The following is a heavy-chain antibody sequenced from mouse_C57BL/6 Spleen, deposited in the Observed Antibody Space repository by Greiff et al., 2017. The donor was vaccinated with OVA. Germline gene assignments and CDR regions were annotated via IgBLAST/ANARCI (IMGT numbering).Heavy chain of an antibody. CDR3: ARGPFITTVVARGYYAMDY. Sequence: QVQLQQPGTELVKPGASVKLSCKASGYTFTSYWMHWVKQRPIQGLEWIGNIDPSDSETHYNQKFKDKATLTVDKSSSTAYMQLSSLTSEDSAVYYCARGPFITTVVARGYYAMDYWGQGTSVTVSS. CDR2: IDPSDSET. V-gene: IGHV1-52*01. J-gene: IGHJ4*01. D-gene: IGHD1-1*01. CDR1: GYTFTSYW.